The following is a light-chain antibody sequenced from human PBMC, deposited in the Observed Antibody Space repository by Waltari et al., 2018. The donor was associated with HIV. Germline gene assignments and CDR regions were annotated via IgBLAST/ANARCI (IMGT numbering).Light chain of an antibody. V-gene: IGLV3-21*02. Sequence: YELTPPPSVSVAPRQTAPNPWGGGNLGSKSVRWYQQKEGQAPVLVFYDDTDRPSGIPELFSGSKSGNTATLTISRVEAGDEADYYCQVWASNSAYVVFGGRTKLTVL. CDR3: QVWASNSAYVV. J-gene: IGLJ2*01. CDR2: DDT. CDR1: NLGSKS.